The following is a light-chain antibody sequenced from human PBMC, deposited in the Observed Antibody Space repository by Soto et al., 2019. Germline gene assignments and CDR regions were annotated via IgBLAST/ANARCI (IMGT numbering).Light chain of an antibody. Sequence: DIQMTHSPSSLSASVGDRVSITCRASQTISTYLNWYQQKPGKAPRLLIYDASSLQSGVPSRFSGSGSGTDFTLTISSLQPEDFATYYCQQSYSTPRTFGQGTKVDI. CDR1: QTISTY. J-gene: IGKJ1*01. CDR3: QQSYSTPRT. CDR2: DAS. V-gene: IGKV1-39*01.